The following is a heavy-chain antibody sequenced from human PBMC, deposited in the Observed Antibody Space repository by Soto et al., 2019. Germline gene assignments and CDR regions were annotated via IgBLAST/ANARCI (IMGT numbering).Heavy chain of an antibody. CDR2: ISYDGSNI. J-gene: IGHJ6*03. Sequence: QVQLVESGGGVVQPGRSLRLSCAASGFSFNVYGMHWVRQAPGKGLEWVAVISYDGSNIYYGDSVKGRFTISRDNSKNTLYLQMNSLRAEDTAVYYCAKVLPVMTARLSGMDVWGKGTTVTVSS. D-gene: IGHD6-6*01. CDR3: AKVLPVMTARLSGMDV. V-gene: IGHV3-30*18. CDR1: GFSFNVYG.